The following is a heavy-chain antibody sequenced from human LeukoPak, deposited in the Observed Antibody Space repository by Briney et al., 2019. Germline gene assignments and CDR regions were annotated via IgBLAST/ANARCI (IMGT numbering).Heavy chain of an antibody. CDR2: IYYSGST. J-gene: IGHJ4*02. V-gene: IGHV4-59*08. CDR3: ARCNSGWSPDY. CDR1: GGSISSYY. D-gene: IGHD6-19*01. Sequence: RSSETLSLTCTVSGGSISSYYWSWIRQPPGKGLEWIGYIYYSGSTNYNPSLKSRVTISVDTSKNQFSLKLSSVTAADTAVHYCARCNSGWSPDYWGQGTLVTVSS.